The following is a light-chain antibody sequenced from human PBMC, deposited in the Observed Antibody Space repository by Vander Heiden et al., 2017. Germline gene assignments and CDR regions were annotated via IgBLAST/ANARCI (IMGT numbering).Light chain of an antibody. V-gene: IGKV3-15*01. J-gene: IGKJ4*01. CDR2: GES. CDR1: QSVSSN. Sequence: EIVMTQSPATLSVSPGERATLSCRASQSVSSNLAWYQQKPGQAPRLLIYGESTRATGIPATFSGSGSGTEFTLTISSLQSEDFAVYYCQQYNNWPPLTFGGGTKVEIK. CDR3: QQYNNWPPLT.